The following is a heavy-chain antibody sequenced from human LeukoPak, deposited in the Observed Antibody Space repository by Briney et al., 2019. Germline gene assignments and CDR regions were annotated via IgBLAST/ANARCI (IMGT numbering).Heavy chain of an antibody. CDR2: ISSSGSTI. V-gene: IGHV3-11*01. J-gene: IGHJ6*02. CDR1: GFTFSDFY. Sequence: GSLRLSCAASGFTFSDFYLSWIRQAPGKGLEWVSYISSSGSTIYYADSVKGRFTISRDNAKNSLYLQMNSLRAEDTAVYYCARDREIYGMDVWGQGTTVTVSS. CDR3: ARDREIYGMDV.